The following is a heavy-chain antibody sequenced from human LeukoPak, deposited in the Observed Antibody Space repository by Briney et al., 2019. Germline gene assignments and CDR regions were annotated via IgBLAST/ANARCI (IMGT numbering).Heavy chain of an antibody. V-gene: IGHV1-8*01. D-gene: IGHD3-22*01. CDR1: GYTVTSYD. Sequence: ASVKVSCKASGYTVTSYDINWVRQATGQGLEWMGWMNPNSGNAGYAQKFQGRVTMTGNTSIGTAYMKLSSLRSEDTAVYYCARTYYYDSSGYYLGGNWFDPWGQGTLVTVSS. CDR2: MNPNSGNA. J-gene: IGHJ5*02. CDR3: ARTYYYDSSGYYLGGNWFDP.